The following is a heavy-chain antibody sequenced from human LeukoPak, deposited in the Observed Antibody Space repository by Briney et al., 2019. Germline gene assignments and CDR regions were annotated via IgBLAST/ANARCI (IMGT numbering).Heavy chain of an antibody. CDR3: ARLGQQLEVDY. CDR1: GFTFSSYA. CDR2: ISSSGGTI. Sequence: PGGSLRLSCAASGFTFSSYAMSWIRQAPGKGLEWVSYISSSGGTIYYSDSVKGRFTISRDNTKNSLYLQMNSLRAEDTAVYYCARLGQQLEVDYWGQGTLVTVSS. D-gene: IGHD6-13*01. V-gene: IGHV3-11*01. J-gene: IGHJ4*02.